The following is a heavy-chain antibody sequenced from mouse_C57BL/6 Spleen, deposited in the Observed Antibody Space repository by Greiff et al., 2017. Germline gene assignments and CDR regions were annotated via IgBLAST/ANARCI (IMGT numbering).Heavy chain of an antibody. V-gene: IGHV3-6*01. CDR1: GYSITSGYY. Sequence: EVQLQQSGPGLVKPSQSLSLTCSVTGYSITSGYYWNWIRQFPGNKLEWMGYISYDGSNNYNPSLKNRISITRDTSKNQFFLKLNSVTTEDTATYYCARAYDGYYVDDYWGQGTTLTVSS. J-gene: IGHJ2*01. CDR3: ARAYDGYYVDDY. D-gene: IGHD2-3*01. CDR2: ISYDGSN.